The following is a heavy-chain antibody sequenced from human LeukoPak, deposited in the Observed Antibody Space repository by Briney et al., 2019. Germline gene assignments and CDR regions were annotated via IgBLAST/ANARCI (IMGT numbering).Heavy chain of an antibody. CDR1: GFTVSSNS. J-gene: IGHJ4*02. D-gene: IGHD2-2*01. V-gene: IGHV3-53*01. CDR3: ARDRGYQLLRGYFDY. CDR2: IYSDNT. Sequence: GGSLRLSCTVSGFTVSSNSMSWVRQAPGKGLEWVSFIYSDNTHYADSVKGRFTISRDNAKNSLYLQMNSLRAEDTAVYYCARDRGYQLLRGYFDYWGQGTLVTVSS.